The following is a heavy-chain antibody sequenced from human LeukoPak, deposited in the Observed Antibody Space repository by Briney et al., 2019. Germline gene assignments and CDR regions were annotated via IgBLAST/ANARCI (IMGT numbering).Heavy chain of an antibody. J-gene: IGHJ4*02. CDR2: ISGSGGST. D-gene: IGHD3-10*02. Sequence: GGSLRLSCAASGFTFSGYAMTWLRQAPGKGLEWVSAISGSGGSTYYADSVKGRFTISRGNSKNTLYLQMNSLRAEVTAGYYCAKYGVFGDRSRGHFDYWGQGTLVTVSS. CDR3: AKYGVFGDRSRGHFDY. CDR1: GFTFSGYA. V-gene: IGHV3-23*01.